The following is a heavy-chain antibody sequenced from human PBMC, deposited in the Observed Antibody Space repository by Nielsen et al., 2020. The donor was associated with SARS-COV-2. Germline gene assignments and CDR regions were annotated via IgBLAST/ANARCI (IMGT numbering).Heavy chain of an antibody. CDR2: ILYDGRSK. CDR3: ARDSYCTNGVCYFYYYGMDV. Sequence: GESLKISCAASGFTFGTYGMHWVRQAPGKGLEWVATILYDGRSKKYVDAVKGRFTISRDNSKKMLFLQMDSLRPEDTAVYSCARDSYCTNGVCYFYYYGMDVWGQGTTVTVSS. CDR1: GFTFGTYG. D-gene: IGHD2-8*01. J-gene: IGHJ6*02. V-gene: IGHV3-30*03.